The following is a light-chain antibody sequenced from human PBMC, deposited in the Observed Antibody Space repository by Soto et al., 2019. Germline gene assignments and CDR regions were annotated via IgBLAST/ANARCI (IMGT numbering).Light chain of an antibody. CDR2: GAS. Sequence: DIQMTQSPSLLSASIGDRVTITCRASQHIATSLSWFQHKVGKAPTLLIYGASALQSGVPSRFSGSESRTHYTLTISGLQTEDFATYYCQQTYSPLRTFGQWTRVEMK. CDR1: QHIATS. CDR3: QQTYSPLRT. V-gene: IGKV1-39*01. J-gene: IGKJ1*01.